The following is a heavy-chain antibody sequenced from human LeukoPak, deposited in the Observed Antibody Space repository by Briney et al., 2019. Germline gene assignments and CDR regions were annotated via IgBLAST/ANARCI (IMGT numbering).Heavy chain of an antibody. CDR1: GFTFSSYA. CDR3: ARFSQLGD. V-gene: IGHV3-30*04. D-gene: IGHD1-1*01. J-gene: IGHJ4*02. Sequence: GGSLRLSCAASGFTFSSYAMHWVRQAPGKGLEWVAVISYDGSNKYYADSVKGRFTISRDNSKNTLYLQMNSLRAEDTAVYYCARFSQLGDWGQGTLVTVSS. CDR2: ISYDGSNK.